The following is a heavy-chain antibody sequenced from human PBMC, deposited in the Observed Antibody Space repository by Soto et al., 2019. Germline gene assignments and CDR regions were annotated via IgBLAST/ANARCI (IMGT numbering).Heavy chain of an antibody. Sequence: GGSLRLSCKASGFDFRDYYMAWVRQAPGKGLEWISHIARFGTSTYYADSVQGRFTVSRDDATNSLFLQMDDVRVDDTAAYYCVRERAGTANFPHNALDIWGRGTLVTVSS. D-gene: IGHD6-19*01. CDR3: VRERAGTANFPHNALDI. J-gene: IGHJ3*02. CDR2: IARFGTST. V-gene: IGHV3-11*01. CDR1: GFDFRDYY.